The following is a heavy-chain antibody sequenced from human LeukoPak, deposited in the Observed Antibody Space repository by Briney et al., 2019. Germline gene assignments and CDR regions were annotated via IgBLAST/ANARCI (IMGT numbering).Heavy chain of an antibody. J-gene: IGHJ4*02. V-gene: IGHV3-7*01. D-gene: IGHD4-17*01. CDR1: GFTFSSYW. CDR2: IKQDGSEK. Sequence: GGSLRLSCAASGFTFSSYWMSWVRQAPGKGLEWVANIKQDGSEKYYVDSVKGRFTISRDNAKNSLYPQMNGLRAEDTAVYYCARDNYGDFETPPYYFDYWGQGTLVTVSS. CDR3: ARDNYGDFETPPYYFDY.